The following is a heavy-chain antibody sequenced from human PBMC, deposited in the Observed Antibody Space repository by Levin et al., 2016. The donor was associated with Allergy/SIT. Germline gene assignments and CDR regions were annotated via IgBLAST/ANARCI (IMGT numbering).Heavy chain of an antibody. Sequence: VRQMPGKGLEWVSLIYSGGSTYYADSVKGRFTISRDNSKNALYLQMNSLRAEDTAVYYCARARTTSRYFDWLFDAFDIWGQGTMVTVSS. CDR3: ARARTTSRYFDWLFDAFDI. CDR2: IYSGGST. D-gene: IGHD3-9*01. J-gene: IGHJ3*02. V-gene: IGHV3-66*01.